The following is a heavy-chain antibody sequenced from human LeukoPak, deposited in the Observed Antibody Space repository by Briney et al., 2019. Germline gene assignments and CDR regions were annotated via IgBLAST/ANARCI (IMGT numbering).Heavy chain of an antibody. V-gene: IGHV1-18*01. CDR1: GYTFTSYG. CDR3: ARDRPGITIFGVVTLNRFDP. CDR2: ISAYNGNT. D-gene: IGHD3-3*01. Sequence: ASVKVSCKASGYTFTSYGISWVRQAPGQGLEWMGWISAYNGNTNYAQKLQGRVTMTTDTSTSTAYMELRSLRSDDTAVYYCARDRPGITIFGVVTLNRFDPWGQGTLVTVSS. J-gene: IGHJ5*02.